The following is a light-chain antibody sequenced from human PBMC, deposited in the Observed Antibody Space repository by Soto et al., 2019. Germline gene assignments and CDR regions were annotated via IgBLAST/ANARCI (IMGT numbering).Light chain of an antibody. J-gene: IGKJ4*01. V-gene: IGKV1-9*01. CDR3: QQLNSYPLT. CDR1: QGISSY. Sequence: DIQLTQSPSFLSASVGDRVTITCRASQGISSYLGWYQQKPGKAPKLLIYAASTLQSGVPSRFSGSGSGTEFTLTISSLQPEDVATYYCQQLNSYPLTFGGGTKVEIK. CDR2: AAS.